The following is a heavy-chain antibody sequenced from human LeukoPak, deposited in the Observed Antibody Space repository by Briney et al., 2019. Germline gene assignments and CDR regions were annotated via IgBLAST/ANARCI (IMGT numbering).Heavy chain of an antibody. CDR2: MNPNSGNT. CDR1: GYTFTSYG. J-gene: IGHJ4*02. Sequence: ASVKVSCKASGYTFTSYGISWVRQATGQGLEWMGWMNPNSGNTGYAQKFQGRVTMTRNTSISTAYMELSSLRSEATAVYYWRRGFGELYCYLGQGTLVTVSS. CDR3: RRGFGELYCY. D-gene: IGHD3-16*01. V-gene: IGHV1-8*02.